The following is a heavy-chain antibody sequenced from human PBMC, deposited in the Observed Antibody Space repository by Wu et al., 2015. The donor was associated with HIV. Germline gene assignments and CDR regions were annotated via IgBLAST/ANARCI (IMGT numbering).Heavy chain of an antibody. CDR2: INPNSGGSGGT. CDR1: GYTFTGYY. D-gene: IGHD2-2*01. J-gene: IGHJ4*02. CDR3: VSSAGTSYYFDY. Sequence: QVHLVQSGAEVKKPGASVKVSCKASGYTFTGYYMHWVRQAPGQGLEWMGWINPNSGGSGGTNYAQKFQGRVTMTRDTSISTAYMELSRLRSADTAVYYCVSSAGTSYYFDYWAREPWSPSPQ. V-gene: IGHV1-2*02.